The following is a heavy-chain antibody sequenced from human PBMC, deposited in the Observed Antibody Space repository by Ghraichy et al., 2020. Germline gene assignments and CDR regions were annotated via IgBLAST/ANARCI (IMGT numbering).Heavy chain of an antibody. D-gene: IGHD7-27*01. Sequence: ASVKVSCKVSGYTLTELSIHWVRQPPGKGLEWMGSFDPEHGETIYAQKFQGRVTLTEDTSTDTAYMNLTSLRSDDTAVYYCAAYQPRTGEERAWGQGTLVTVSS. V-gene: IGHV1-24*01. CDR2: FDPEHGET. CDR3: AAYQPRTGEERA. CDR1: GYTLTELS. J-gene: IGHJ5*02.